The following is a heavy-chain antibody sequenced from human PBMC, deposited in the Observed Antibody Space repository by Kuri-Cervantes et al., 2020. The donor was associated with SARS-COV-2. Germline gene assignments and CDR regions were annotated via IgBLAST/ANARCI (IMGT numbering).Heavy chain of an antibody. J-gene: IGHJ3*02. V-gene: IGHV3-48*03. D-gene: IGHD1-26*01. CDR1: GFTFSSYE. Sequence: GGSLRLSCAASGFTFSSYEMNWVRQAPGKGLEWVSYISSSGSTIYYADSVKGRFTLSRDNSKTTVYLQMNSLRPDDTAVYYCARQPPYSGSYDGAFDIWGQGTMVTVSS. CDR2: ISSSGSTI. CDR3: ARQPPYSGSYDGAFDI.